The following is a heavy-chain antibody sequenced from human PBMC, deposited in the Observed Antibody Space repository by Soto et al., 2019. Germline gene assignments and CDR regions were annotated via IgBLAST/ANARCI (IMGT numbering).Heavy chain of an antibody. D-gene: IGHD4-4*01. CDR2: ISYDGSNK. CDR1: GFTFSSYA. CDR3: ARPLWRDDYNWGYFDL. Sequence: QVQLVESGGGVVQPGRSLRLSCAASGFTFSSYAMHWVRQVPGKGLEWVAVISYDGSNKYYADSVKGRFPISRDNSKNTQYRHMNSLRAADTAVYYCARPLWRDDYNWGYFDLWGRGTLVTVSS. J-gene: IGHJ2*01. V-gene: IGHV3-30-3*01.